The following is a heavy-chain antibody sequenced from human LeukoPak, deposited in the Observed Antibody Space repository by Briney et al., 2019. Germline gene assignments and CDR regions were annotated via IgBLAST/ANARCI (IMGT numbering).Heavy chain of an antibody. CDR3: ARGQALYTDASGHYAGGFYYYDN. CDR2: INHSVSD. J-gene: IGHJ4*02. Sequence: DTLSLICALYGGSLSGQYRSWTRQTAGKGQEWLGDINHSVSDKYNPSLKSRLSISVTVSKSQFSLDLSSVTAADTAVYYCARGQALYTDASGHYAGGFYYYDNWGQGTLATVSS. D-gene: IGHD3-22*01. V-gene: IGHV4-34*01. CDR1: GGSLSGQY.